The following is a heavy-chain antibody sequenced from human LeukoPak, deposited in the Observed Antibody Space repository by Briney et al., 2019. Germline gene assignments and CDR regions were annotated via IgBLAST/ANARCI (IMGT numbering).Heavy chain of an antibody. CDR3: ARDSDSGYGPFAS. CDR2: ISGSGGST. CDR1: GFTFSSYA. V-gene: IGHV3-23*01. Sequence: PGGSLRLSCAASGFTFSSYAMSWVRQAPGKGLEWVSAISGSGGSTYYADSVQGRFTISRDNSKTTVYLHMSSLRAEDTAVYYCARDSDSGYGPFASWGQGTLVTVSS. J-gene: IGHJ4*02. D-gene: IGHD5-12*01.